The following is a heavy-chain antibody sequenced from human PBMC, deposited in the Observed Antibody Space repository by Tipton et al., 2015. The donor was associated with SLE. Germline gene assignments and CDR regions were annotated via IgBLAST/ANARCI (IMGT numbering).Heavy chain of an antibody. D-gene: IGHD3-3*01. CDR3: ARLSAYYRVFDL. J-gene: IGHJ4*02. V-gene: IGHV4-59*08. Sequence: TLSLTCSVSDGSITSYYWSWIRQPPGKGLEWIGHIYYTGTTYYNPSLKSRLTLSLDTSKNQFSLKVTSVTAADTAVYYCARLSAYYRVFDLWGQGTLVIVAS. CDR2: IYYTGTT. CDR1: DGSITSYY.